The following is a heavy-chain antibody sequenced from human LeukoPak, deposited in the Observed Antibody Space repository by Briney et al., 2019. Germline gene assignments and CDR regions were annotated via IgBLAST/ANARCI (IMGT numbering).Heavy chain of an antibody. Sequence: GGSLRLSCAASGFTFSTYAMSWVRQAPGKGLEWVSAISGSGGSTYYADSLKGRFTISRDNSKNTLYLQMNSLRAEDTAVYYCAKGPRWYFDLWGRGTLVTVSS. V-gene: IGHV3-23*01. CDR2: ISGSGGST. CDR3: AKGPRWYFDL. J-gene: IGHJ2*01. CDR1: GFTFSTYA.